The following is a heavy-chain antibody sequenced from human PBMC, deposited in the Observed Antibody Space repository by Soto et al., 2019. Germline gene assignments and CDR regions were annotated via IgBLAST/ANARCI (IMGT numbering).Heavy chain of an antibody. CDR1: GFTFSSYA. CDR2: ISYDGSNK. D-gene: IGHD6-13*01. V-gene: IGHV3-30-3*01. CDR3: ARDAHPYSSSSSAYY. J-gene: IGHJ4*02. Sequence: QVQLVESGGGVVQPGRSLRLSCAASGFTFSSYAMHWVRQAPGKGLEWVAVISYDGSNKYYADSVKGRFTISRDNSKNTLYLQMNSLRAEDTAVYYCARDAHPYSSSSSAYYWGQGTLVTVSS.